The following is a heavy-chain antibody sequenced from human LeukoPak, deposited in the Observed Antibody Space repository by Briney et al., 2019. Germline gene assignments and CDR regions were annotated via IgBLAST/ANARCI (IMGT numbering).Heavy chain of an antibody. Sequence: GGSLRLSCAASGFSVSSSYLTWVRQAPGKGLEWVSVIYSGGSTYYADSVKGRFTISRDNSKNTLYLQMNSLRAEDTAVYYCARDSYDGFGELLLDYWGQGTLVTVSS. J-gene: IGHJ4*02. CDR3: ARDSYDGFGELLLDY. V-gene: IGHV3-66*01. D-gene: IGHD3-10*01. CDR2: IYSGGST. CDR1: GFSVSSSY.